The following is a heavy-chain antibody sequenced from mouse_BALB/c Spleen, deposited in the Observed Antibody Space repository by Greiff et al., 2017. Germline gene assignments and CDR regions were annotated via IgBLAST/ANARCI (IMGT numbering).Heavy chain of an antibody. J-gene: IGHJ3*01. Sequence: VKDRFTISRDDSQSMLYLQMNNLKTEDTAMYYCVREMITDFFAYWGQGTLVTVSA. CDR3: VREMITDFFAY. V-gene: IGHV10S3*01. D-gene: IGHD2-4*01.